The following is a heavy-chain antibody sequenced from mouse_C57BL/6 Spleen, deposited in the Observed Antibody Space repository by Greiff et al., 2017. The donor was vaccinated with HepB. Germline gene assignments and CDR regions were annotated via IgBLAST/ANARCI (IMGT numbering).Heavy chain of an antibody. J-gene: IGHJ4*01. CDR3: ARDGVVAHYYDMDY. D-gene: IGHD1-1*01. V-gene: IGHV3-6*01. CDR1: GYSITSGYY. CDR2: ISYDGSN. Sequence: ESGPGLVKPSQSLSLTCSVTGYSITSGYYWNWIRQFPGNKLEWMGYISYDGSNNYNPSLKNRISITRDTSKNQFFLKLNSVTTEDTATYYCARDGVVAHYYDMDYWGKGTTVTVSS.